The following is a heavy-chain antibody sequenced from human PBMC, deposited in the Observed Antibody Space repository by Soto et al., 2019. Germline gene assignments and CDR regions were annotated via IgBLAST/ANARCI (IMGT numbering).Heavy chain of an antibody. D-gene: IGHD3-10*01. CDR1: SYSFTSYG. CDR2: ISAYNGNT. CDR3: SGDPRGRKGL. V-gene: IGHV1-18*01. Sequence: QVQLVQSGAEVKKPGASVKVSCKASSYSFTSYGISWVRQAPGQGLEWMGWISAYNGNTNYAQKLQDRVTMTTDTFPKTALIGGGGPRTGGPAGEFWSGDPRGRKGLRGQG. J-gene: IGHJ6*01.